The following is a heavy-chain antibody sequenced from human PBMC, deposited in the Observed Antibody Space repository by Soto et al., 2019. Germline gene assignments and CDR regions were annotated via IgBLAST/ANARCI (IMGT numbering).Heavy chain of an antibody. CDR1: GGSFSGYY. CDR2: INHSGST. J-gene: IGHJ2*01. D-gene: IGHD3-22*01. V-gene: IGHV4-34*01. Sequence: QVQLQQWGAGLLKPSETLSLTCAVYGGSFSGYYWSWIRQPPGKGLEWIGEINHSGSTNYNPSLKXXVXIXXDTSKNQFSLKLSSVTAADTAVYYCARGKDGSFDLWGRGTLVTVSS. CDR3: ARGKDGSFDL.